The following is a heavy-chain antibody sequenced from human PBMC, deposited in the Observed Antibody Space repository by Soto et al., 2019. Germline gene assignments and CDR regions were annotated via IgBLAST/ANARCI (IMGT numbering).Heavy chain of an antibody. V-gene: IGHV1-18*04. D-gene: IGHD5-18*01. J-gene: IGHJ6*02. CDR1: GYTFTSYG. Sequence: ASVKVSCKASGYTFTSYGISWVRQAPGQGLEWMGWISAYNGNTNYARRLQGRVTMTTDTSTSTAYMELRSLRSDDTAVYYCARVDTAMATYYYGMDVWGQGTTVTVSS. CDR2: ISAYNGNT. CDR3: ARVDTAMATYYYGMDV.